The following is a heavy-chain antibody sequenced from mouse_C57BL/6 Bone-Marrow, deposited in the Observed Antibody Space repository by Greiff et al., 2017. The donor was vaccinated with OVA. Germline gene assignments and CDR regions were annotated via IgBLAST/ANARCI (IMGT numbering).Heavy chain of an antibody. CDR2: IDPSDSYT. CDR3: ARGGLRLSYWYFDV. CDR1: GYTFTSYW. D-gene: IGHD2-2*01. V-gene: IGHV1-69*01. J-gene: IGHJ1*03. Sequence: VQLQQPGAELVMPGASVKLSCKASGYTFTSYWMHWVKQRPGQGLEWIGEIDPSDSYTNYNQKFKGKSTLTVDKSSSTAYMQLSSLTSEDSAVYYCARGGLRLSYWYFDVWGTGTTVTVSS.